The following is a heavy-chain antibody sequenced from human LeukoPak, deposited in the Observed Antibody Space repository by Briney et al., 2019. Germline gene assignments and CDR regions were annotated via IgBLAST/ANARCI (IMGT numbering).Heavy chain of an antibody. D-gene: IGHD3-3*01. CDR2: MNPDSGNT. CDR3: ARVNKYYDFWSGYSRDLDY. CDR1: GYTFTSYD. Sequence: WASVKVSCKASGYTFTSYDSNWVRQATGQGLEWMGWMNPDSGNTGYAQKFQGRVTMTRNTSISTAYMELSSLRSEDTAVYYCARVNKYYDFWSGYSRDLDYWGQGTLVTVSS. V-gene: IGHV1-8*01. J-gene: IGHJ4*02.